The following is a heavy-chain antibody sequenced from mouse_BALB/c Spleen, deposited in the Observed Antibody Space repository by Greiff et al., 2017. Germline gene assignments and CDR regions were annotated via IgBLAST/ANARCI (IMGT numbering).Heavy chain of an antibody. D-gene: IGHD2-1*01. J-gene: IGHJ1*01. CDR1: GFNIKDTY. CDR3: DRGYYGNYWYFDD. V-gene: IGHV14-3*02. CDR2: IDPGNGNT. Sequence: EVQLQQSGAELVKPGASVKLSCTASGFNIKDTYMHWVKQRPEQGLEWIGRIDPGNGNTKYAPKFQGKATITADTSSNTAYLQLSSLTSEDTAVYYCDRGYYGNYWYFDDWGAGTTVTVSS.